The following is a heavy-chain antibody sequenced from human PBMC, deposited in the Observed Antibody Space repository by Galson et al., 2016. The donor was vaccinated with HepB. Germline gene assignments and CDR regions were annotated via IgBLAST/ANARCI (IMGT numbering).Heavy chain of an antibody. CDR2: IYYSGST. CDR3: ARGESGSDSYFDY. CDR1: GGSISSGDYY. D-gene: IGHD5-12*01. V-gene: IGHV4-30-4*01. J-gene: IGHJ4*02. Sequence: LSLTCTVSGGSISSGDYYWSWIRQPPGKGLEWIGYIYYSGSTYYNPSLKSRVTMSVDTSKNQFSLKLSSVTAADTAVYYCARGESGSDSYFDYWGQGTLVTVSS.